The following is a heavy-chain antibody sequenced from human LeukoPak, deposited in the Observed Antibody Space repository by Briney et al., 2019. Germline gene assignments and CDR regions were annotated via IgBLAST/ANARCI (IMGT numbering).Heavy chain of an antibody. D-gene: IGHD3-22*01. CDR1: GGSISNNW. Sequence: PSGTLSLTCAVTGGSISNNWWTWVRQPPGKGLEWIGEISQSARTNYNPSLKSRVTMSIDKSRNQFSLRMSPVTAADTAVYYCAGVRLGSSGFSEYFEHWGQGTLVTVSS. CDR3: AGVRLGSSGFSEYFEH. V-gene: IGHV4-4*02. J-gene: IGHJ1*01. CDR2: ISQSART.